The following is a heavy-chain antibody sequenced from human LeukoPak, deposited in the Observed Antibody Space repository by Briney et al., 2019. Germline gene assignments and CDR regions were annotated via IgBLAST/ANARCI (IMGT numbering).Heavy chain of an antibody. CDR2: IYPGDSDT. D-gene: IGHD6-6*01. Sequence: GESLKISCKGSGYNFTNYWIGWVRQMPGKGLEWMGIIYPGDSDTRYSPSFQGQVTISADKSISTAYLQWSGLKASDTAMYYCARLGRIAARPGDYFDYWGQGTLVTVSS. CDR3: ARLGRIAARPGDYFDY. V-gene: IGHV5-51*01. CDR1: GYNFTNYW. J-gene: IGHJ4*02.